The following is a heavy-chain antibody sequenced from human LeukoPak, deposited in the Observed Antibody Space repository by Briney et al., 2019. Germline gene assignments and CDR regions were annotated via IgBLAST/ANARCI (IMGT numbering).Heavy chain of an antibody. CDR1: GFTFSSYG. CDR2: ISYDGSNK. J-gene: IGHJ6*02. V-gene: IGHV3-30*18. Sequence: PGRSLRLSCAASGFTFSSYGMHWVRQAPGKGLEWVAVISYDGSNKYYADSVKGRFTISRDNSKNTLYLQMNSLRAEDTAVYYCAKELLGDYEVYYGMDVWGQGTTVTVSS. D-gene: IGHD4-17*01. CDR3: AKELLGDYEVYYGMDV.